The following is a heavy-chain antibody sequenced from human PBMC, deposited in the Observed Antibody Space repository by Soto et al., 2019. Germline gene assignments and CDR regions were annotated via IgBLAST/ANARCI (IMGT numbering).Heavy chain of an antibody. J-gene: IGHJ6*02. CDR3: ARVADKYCSSTSCTRTYYGMDV. D-gene: IGHD2-2*01. CDR2: IYHSGST. Sequence: TETLSLTCAVSGGSISSSNWWSWVRQPPGKGLEWIGEIYHSGSTNYNPSLKSRVTISVDKSKNQFSLKLSSVTAADTAVYYCARVADKYCSSTSCTRTYYGMDVWGQGTTVTVSS. CDR1: GGSISSSNW. V-gene: IGHV4-4*02.